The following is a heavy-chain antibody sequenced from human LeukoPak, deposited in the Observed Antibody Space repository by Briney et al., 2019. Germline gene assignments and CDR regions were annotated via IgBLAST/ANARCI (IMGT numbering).Heavy chain of an antibody. V-gene: IGHV1-8*03. CDR1: GYTFTSYD. CDR2: MNPNSGIT. J-gene: IGHJ4*02. D-gene: IGHD6-19*01. CDR3: ARMGLTGYSSGWEDY. Sequence: ASVKVSCKASGYTFTSYDIIWVRQATGQGLEWMGWMNPNSGITGYAQKFQGRVTITRNTSISTAYMELSSLRSEDTAVYYCARMGLTGYSSGWEDYWGQGTLVTVSS.